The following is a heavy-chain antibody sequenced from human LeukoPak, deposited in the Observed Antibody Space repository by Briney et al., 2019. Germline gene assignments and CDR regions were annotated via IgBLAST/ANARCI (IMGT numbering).Heavy chain of an antibody. J-gene: IGHJ6*02. CDR2: ISYDGSNK. Sequence: GSLRLSCAASGFTFRSYAMHWVRPAPGKGLEWVAVISYDGSNKYYADSVKGRFTISRDNSKNTLYLQTNSLRAEDTAVYYCARGKLAPLIGPYYYYGMDVWGQGTTVTVSS. D-gene: IGHD3-22*01. CDR3: ARGKLAPLIGPYYYYGMDV. V-gene: IGHV3-30-3*01. CDR1: GFTFRSYA.